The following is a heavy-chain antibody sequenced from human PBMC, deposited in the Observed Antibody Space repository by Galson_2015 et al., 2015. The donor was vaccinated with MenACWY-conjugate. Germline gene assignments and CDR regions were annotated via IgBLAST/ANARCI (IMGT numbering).Heavy chain of an antibody. Sequence: SLRLSCAASGFTFSSYWMSWFRQAPGKGLEWVANINHLGSDKNYVDSVKGRFTISRDNAKNSLFLHMDSLRAEDTAVYYCAKYFGTSFAYWGQGSLVTVSS. V-gene: IGHV3-7*05. J-gene: IGHJ4*02. CDR3: AKYFGTSFAY. CDR2: INHLGSDK. CDR1: GFTFSSYW. D-gene: IGHD2/OR15-2a*01.